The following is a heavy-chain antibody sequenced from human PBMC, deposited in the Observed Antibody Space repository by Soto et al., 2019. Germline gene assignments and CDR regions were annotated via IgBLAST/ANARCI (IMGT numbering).Heavy chain of an antibody. Sequence: SETLSLTCTVSGDSIADSNYHWGWIRQPPGKGLEWIGSIYYSGTTNYNPSLKSRVTMSVDTSKNQFSLKLSSVTAADTSVYYCARHYGYYDILTGFYFSGQGTLVTV. D-gene: IGHD3-9*01. CDR1: GDSIADSNYH. CDR3: ARHYGYYDILTGFYF. J-gene: IGHJ4*02. CDR2: IYYSGTT. V-gene: IGHV4-39*01.